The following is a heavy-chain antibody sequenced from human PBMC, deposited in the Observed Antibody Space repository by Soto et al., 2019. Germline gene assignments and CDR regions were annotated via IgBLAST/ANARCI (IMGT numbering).Heavy chain of an antibody. V-gene: IGHV3-30-3*01. D-gene: IGHD3-22*01. CDR2: ISYDGSNK. J-gene: IGHJ3*02. CDR3: ARDPTYDSSGYDDAFDI. Sequence: QVQLVESGGGVVQPGRSLRLSCAASGFTFSSYAMHWVRQAPGKGLEWVAVISYDGSNKYYADSVKGRFTISRDNSKNTLYLQMNSLRAEDTAVYYCARDPTYDSSGYDDAFDIWGQGTMVTVSS. CDR1: GFTFSSYA.